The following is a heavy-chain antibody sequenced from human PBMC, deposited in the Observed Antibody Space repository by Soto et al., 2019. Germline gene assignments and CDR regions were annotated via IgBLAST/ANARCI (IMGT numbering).Heavy chain of an antibody. CDR3: AGGRWLVVGSTY. V-gene: IGHV3-7*01. CDR1: GFTFSDFR. Sequence: VQLVESGGGLVQPGGSLRLSCAGSGFTFSDFRMSWVRQAPGKGLEWVASIKQDGSEKYFVDSVKGRFTISRDNAKSSQYLQMNSLRAEDTAVYYCAGGRWLVVGSTYWGQGTLVTVSS. D-gene: IGHD6-19*01. CDR2: IKQDGSEK. J-gene: IGHJ4*02.